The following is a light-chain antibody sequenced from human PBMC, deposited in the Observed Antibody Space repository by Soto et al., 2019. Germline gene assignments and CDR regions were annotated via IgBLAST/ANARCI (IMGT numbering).Light chain of an antibody. CDR1: QSVRNNY. CDR2: GAS. Sequence: EILLTQSPSTLSLSPGERATLSCRASQSVRNNYLAWYRQQRPGQAPRLLIYGASGRATGIPDRFSGSGSGTDFTLTISRLEPEDCAVYYCQQYGSSPYTFGQGTKLEI. CDR3: QQYGSSPYT. J-gene: IGKJ2*01. V-gene: IGKV3-20*01.